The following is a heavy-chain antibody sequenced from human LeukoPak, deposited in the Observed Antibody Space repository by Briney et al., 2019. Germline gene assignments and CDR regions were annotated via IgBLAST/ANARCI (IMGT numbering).Heavy chain of an antibody. D-gene: IGHD6-13*01. J-gene: IGHJ6*03. CDR3: AREAAGDSSSWYVRYYYYYYMDV. V-gene: IGHV4-34*01. Sequence: SETLSLTCAVYGGSFSGYYWSWIRQPPGKGLEWIGEINHSGSTNYNPSLKSRVTISVDTSKNQFSLKPSSVTAADTAVYYCAREAAGDSSSWYVRYYYYYYMDVWGKGTTVTVSS. CDR1: GGSFSGYY. CDR2: INHSGST.